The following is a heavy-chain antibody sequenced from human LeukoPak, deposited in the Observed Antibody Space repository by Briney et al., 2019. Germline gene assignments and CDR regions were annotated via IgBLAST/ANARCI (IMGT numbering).Heavy chain of an antibody. V-gene: IGHV3-48*04. Sequence: GGSLRLSCAASGFTFSSYSMNWVRQAPGKGLEWVSYISSSSSTIYYADSVKGRFTISRDNAKNSLYLQMNSLRAEDTAVYYCAKDIGVTGTALWGQGTLVTVSS. CDR3: AKDIGVTGTAL. D-gene: IGHD1-20*01. J-gene: IGHJ4*02. CDR1: GFTFSSYS. CDR2: ISSSSSTI.